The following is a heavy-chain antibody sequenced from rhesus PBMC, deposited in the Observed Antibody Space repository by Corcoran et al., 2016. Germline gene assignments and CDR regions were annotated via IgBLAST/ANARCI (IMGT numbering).Heavy chain of an antibody. D-gene: IGHD1-26*01. J-gene: IGHJ6*01. V-gene: IGHV4-147*01. CDR3: AATYNWNYYDGLDS. CDR1: GYSIISNY. Sequence: QVQLQESGPGLVRPSETLSLTCAVSGYSIISNYWTWIRQPPGKGLEWIGNVYGSSGSTYYHPSLKSLVTISRDTSKNQFSLKLSSVTAADTAIYYCAATYNWNYYDGLDSWGQGVVVTVSS. CDR2: VYGSSGST.